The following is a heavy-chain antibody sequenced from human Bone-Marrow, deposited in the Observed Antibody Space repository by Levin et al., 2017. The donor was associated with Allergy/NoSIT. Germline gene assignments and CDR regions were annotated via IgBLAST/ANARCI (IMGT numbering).Heavy chain of an antibody. CDR1: GYSFTSYW. J-gene: IGHJ4*02. CDR2: IDPSDSYT. Sequence: GESLKISCKGSGYSFTSYWISWVRQMPGKGLEWMGRIDPSDSYTNYSPSFQGHVTISADKSISTAYLQWSSLKASDTAMYYCARPLKWPKPTTVTTNGVDYWGQGTLVTVSS. D-gene: IGHD4-17*01. CDR3: ARPLKWPKPTTVTTNGVDY. V-gene: IGHV5-10-1*01.